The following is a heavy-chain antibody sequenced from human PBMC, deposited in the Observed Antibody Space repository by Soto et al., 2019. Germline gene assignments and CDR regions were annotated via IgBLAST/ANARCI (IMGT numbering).Heavy chain of an antibody. CDR2: ISGSGGST. Sequence: EVQVLESGGGLVQPGGSLRLSCAASGFTFSSYAMSWVRQAPGKGLEWVSAISGSGGSTYHADSVRGRFTISRDNSKNTLYLKMNSLRAEDTAVYYCVKDPSYGSGSYYYYYYGMDVWGQGTTVTVSS. CDR3: VKDPSYGSGSYYYYYYGMDV. V-gene: IGHV3-23*01. CDR1: GFTFSSYA. J-gene: IGHJ6*02. D-gene: IGHD3-10*01.